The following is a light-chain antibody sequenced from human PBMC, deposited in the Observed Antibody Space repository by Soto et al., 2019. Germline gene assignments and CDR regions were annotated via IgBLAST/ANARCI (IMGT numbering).Light chain of an antibody. CDR2: GNS. CDR1: SSNIGAGYD. CDR3: QSYDSSPV. Sequence: QSVLTQPPSVSGAPGQRVTISCTGSSSNIGAGYDVHWYQQLPGTAPKLLIYGNSNRPSGVPDRFSGSKSGTSASLAITGFQAEDEADYYCQSYDSSPVFGGGTKLTVL. V-gene: IGLV1-40*01. J-gene: IGLJ2*01.